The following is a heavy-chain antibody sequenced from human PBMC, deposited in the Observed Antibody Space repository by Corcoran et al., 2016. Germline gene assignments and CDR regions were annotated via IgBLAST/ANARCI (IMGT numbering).Heavy chain of an antibody. J-gene: IGHJ4*02. CDR1: GGSFSGYY. CDR3: ARGLKYVGGSYLPLSYFDY. Sequence: QLQQWGAGLLKPSETLSLTCAVYGGSFSGYYWSWIRQPPGKGLEWIGEINHSGSTNYNPSLKSRVTISVDTSKNQFSLKLSSVTAADTAGYSCARGLKYVGGSYLPLSYFDYWGKGTLVTVSS. D-gene: IGHD3-16*02. CDR2: INHSGST. V-gene: IGHV4-34*01.